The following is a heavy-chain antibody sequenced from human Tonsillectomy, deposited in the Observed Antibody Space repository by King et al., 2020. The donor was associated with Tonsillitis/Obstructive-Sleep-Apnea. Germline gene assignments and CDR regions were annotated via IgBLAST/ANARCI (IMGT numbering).Heavy chain of an antibody. CDR3: ARDQCGNDPYYYSYDMDV. D-gene: IGHD4-23*01. CDR1: GFTFSSYG. V-gene: IGHV3-33*01. CDR2: IWYDGSNK. Sequence: VQLVESGGGVVQPGRSLRLSCAASGFTFSSYGMHWVRQAPGKGLEWVAVIWYDGSNKYYADSVKGRFTISRDNSKNTLYLQMNSLRAEDTAVYYCARDQCGNDPYYYSYDMDVWGQGTTVTVSS. J-gene: IGHJ6*02.